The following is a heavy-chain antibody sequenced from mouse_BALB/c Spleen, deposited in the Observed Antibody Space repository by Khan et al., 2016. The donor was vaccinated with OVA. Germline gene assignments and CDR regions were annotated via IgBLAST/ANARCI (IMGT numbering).Heavy chain of an antibody. V-gene: IGHV1-77*01. CDR2: IYTGSDTT. CDR1: GYTFTDYY. J-gene: IGHJ3*01. Sequence: VQLQESGAELARPGASVTLSCKTSGYTFTDYYINWMRQRTGQGLEWIGEIYTGSDTTYYNDKIKGKATLNADKSSCTAYMQLSRLTSEDSAVYFCAREWAAWFPYWGQGTLVTVSA. CDR3: AREWAAWFPY.